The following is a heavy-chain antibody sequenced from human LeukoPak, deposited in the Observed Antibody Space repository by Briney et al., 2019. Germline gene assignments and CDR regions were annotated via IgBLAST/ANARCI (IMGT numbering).Heavy chain of an antibody. CDR3: ARVVAVAGFIGY. V-gene: IGHV4-30-2*01. Sequence: SQTLSLTCTVSGGSISSGGYSWSWIRQPPGKDLEWIGYIYHSGSTNYNPSLKSRVTISVDTSKNQFSLKLSSVTAADTAVYYCARVVAVAGFIGYWGQGTLVTVSS. J-gene: IGHJ4*02. CDR2: IYHSGST. CDR1: GGSISSGGYS. D-gene: IGHD6-19*01.